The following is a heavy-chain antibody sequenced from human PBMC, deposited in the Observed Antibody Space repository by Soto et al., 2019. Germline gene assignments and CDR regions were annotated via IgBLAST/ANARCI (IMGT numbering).Heavy chain of an antibody. J-gene: IGHJ4*02. Sequence: EVQLLESGGGLVQPGGSLTLSCAASGFTFSAFALSWVCQAPGEGLEWVSGIVGSGGRTYYADSVKGRFTISRDNSKNTVYLQMSSLRAEDTAMYYCAKDPAGMYSSGWSQSFDFWGQGTQVTVSS. V-gene: IGHV3-23*01. CDR2: IVGSGGRT. CDR1: GFTFSAFA. D-gene: IGHD6-19*01. CDR3: AKDPAGMYSSGWSQSFDF.